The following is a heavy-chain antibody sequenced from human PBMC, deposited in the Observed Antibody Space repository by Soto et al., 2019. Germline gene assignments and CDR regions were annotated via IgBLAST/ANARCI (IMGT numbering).Heavy chain of an antibody. CDR2: IYYSGST. CDR1: GGSISSGGYY. V-gene: IGHV4-31*03. D-gene: IGHD6-13*01. Sequence: QVQLQESGPGLVKPSQTLSLTCTVSGGSISSGGYYWSWIRQHPGKGLEWIGYIYYSGSTYYNPPLKSRVTISVDPSKNQFSLKLSSVTAADTAVYYSARSFGVAAAGPFDYWGQGTLVTVSS. CDR3: ARSFGVAAAGPFDY. J-gene: IGHJ4*02.